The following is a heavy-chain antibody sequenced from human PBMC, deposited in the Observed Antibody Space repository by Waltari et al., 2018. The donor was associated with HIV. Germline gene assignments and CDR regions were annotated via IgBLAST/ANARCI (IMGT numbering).Heavy chain of an antibody. D-gene: IGHD6-25*01. V-gene: IGHV3-7*03. J-gene: IGHJ4*02. CDR1: GFTFHQYS. CDR3: VRDDPGYLPIDY. CDR2: LKGDGTEP. Sequence: VESGGGLVEPGGSLTLSCRTSGFTFHQYSMNWVRRRPGTGLGGVASLKGDGTEPSYGDATEVRFTISRDNSANSVFLHIDRLKVEDTARYFCVRDDPGYLPIDYWGQGTVVTV.